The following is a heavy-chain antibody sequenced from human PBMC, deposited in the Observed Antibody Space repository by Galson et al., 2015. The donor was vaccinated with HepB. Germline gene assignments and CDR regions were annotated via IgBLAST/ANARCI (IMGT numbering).Heavy chain of an antibody. CDR3: ARVEAGGDVVVPAAIRARWP. V-gene: IGHV3-11*01. CDR1: GFTFSDYY. D-gene: IGHD2-2*02. Sequence: SLRLSCAASGFTFSDYYMSWIRQAPGKGLEWVSYISSSGSTIYYADSVKGRFTISRDNAKNSLYLQMNSLRAEDTAVYYCARVEAGGDVVVPAAIRARWPWGQGTLVTVSS. J-gene: IGHJ5*02. CDR2: ISSSGSTI.